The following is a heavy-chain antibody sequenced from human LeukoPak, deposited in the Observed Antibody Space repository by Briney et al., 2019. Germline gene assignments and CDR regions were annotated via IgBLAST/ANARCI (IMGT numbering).Heavy chain of an antibody. Sequence: ASVKVSCKASGYTFIGYYMHWVRQAPGQGLEWMGWINPNSGGTNYAQKFQGRVTMTRDTSISTAYMELSRLRSDDTAVYYCARESRIAAAGYIDYWGQGTLVTVSS. CDR1: GYTFIGYY. J-gene: IGHJ4*02. V-gene: IGHV1-2*02. D-gene: IGHD6-13*01. CDR3: ARESRIAAAGYIDY. CDR2: INPNSGGT.